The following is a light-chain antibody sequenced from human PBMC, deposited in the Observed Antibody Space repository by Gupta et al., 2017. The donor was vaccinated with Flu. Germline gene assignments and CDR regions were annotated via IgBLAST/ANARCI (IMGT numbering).Light chain of an antibody. CDR3: QQSNSTPLT. V-gene: IGKV1-39*01. CDR2: AAS. CDR1: QSISSY. J-gene: IGKJ1*01. Sequence: DIHITQSPSSLSASVGDRVTITCRASQSISSYLNWYQQKPGKAPKLLIYAASSLQSGVPSRFSGSGSGTDFTLTISSLQPEDFATYYCQQSNSTPLTFGQGTQVEIK.